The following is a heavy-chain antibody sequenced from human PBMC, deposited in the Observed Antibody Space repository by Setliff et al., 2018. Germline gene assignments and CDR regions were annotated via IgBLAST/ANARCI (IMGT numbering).Heavy chain of an antibody. CDR2: INPSSGAT. V-gene: IGHV1-2*06. Sequence: ASVKVSCEASGYTFTGYYMYWVRQAPGQGLEWMGRINPSSGATIYAQKFQGRVTMTSDTSISTAYMELGRLRSDDTAVYFCARDGGGDSDAFDIWGQGTMVT. CDR3: ARDGGGDSDAFDI. D-gene: IGHD3-16*01. J-gene: IGHJ3*02. CDR1: GYTFTGYY.